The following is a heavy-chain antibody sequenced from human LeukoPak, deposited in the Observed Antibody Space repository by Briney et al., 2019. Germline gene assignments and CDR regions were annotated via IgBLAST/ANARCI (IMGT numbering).Heavy chain of an antibody. Sequence: SETLCLTCTVSGGSMSSGGYYWSWIRQHPGKGLEWIGYIYYSGSTYYNPSLKSRVTISVDTSKNQFSLRLSSVTAADTAVYYCARFLTAGRRSTDWFDPWGQGTLVTVSS. V-gene: IGHV4-31*03. CDR3: ARFLTAGRRSTDWFDP. CDR2: IYYSGST. CDR1: GGSMSSGGYY. J-gene: IGHJ5*02. D-gene: IGHD1-26*01.